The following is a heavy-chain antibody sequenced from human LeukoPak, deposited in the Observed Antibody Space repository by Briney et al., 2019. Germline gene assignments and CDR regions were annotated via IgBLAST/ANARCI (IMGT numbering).Heavy chain of an antibody. CDR3: ASGARYDAFDI. CDR1: GGSISSSSYS. V-gene: IGHV4-39*01. J-gene: IGHJ3*02. CDR2: IYYSGST. D-gene: IGHD1-26*01. Sequence: SETLSLTCTVSGGSISSSSYSWGWIRQPPGKGLEWIGSIYYSGSTYYNPSLKSRVTISVDTSKNQFSLKLSSVTAADTAVYYCASGARYDAFDIWGQGTMVTVSS.